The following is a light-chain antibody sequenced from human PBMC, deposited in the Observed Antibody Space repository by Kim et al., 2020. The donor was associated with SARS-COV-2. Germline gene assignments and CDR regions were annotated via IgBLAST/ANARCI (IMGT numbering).Light chain of an antibody. V-gene: IGKV1-5*03. CDR1: QNINAG. J-gene: IGKJ2*01. CDR2: LAA. Sequence: SESVGDRVTKSCRASQNINAGLAWYQQKPGRAPKLLIYLAATLEIGVPSRFSGSGSGTEFSLTISSLQPEDFATYYCQHYSRFPYTFGQGTKLEI. CDR3: QHYSRFPYT.